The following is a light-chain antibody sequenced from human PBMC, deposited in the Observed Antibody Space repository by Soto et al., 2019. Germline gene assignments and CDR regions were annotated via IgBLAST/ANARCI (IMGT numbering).Light chain of an antibody. CDR1: QSLNSR. CDR2: DAS. CDR3: QQVNVYPST. J-gene: IGKJ4*01. Sequence: DIQMTQSPSALSASLGDRVTITCRASQSLNSRLAWYQQFPGKAPRLLIYDASSLTSGVPSRFSGGGSGTDFTLTISSLQPEDFATYYCQQVNVYPSTFGGGTKVDI. V-gene: IGKV1-5*01.